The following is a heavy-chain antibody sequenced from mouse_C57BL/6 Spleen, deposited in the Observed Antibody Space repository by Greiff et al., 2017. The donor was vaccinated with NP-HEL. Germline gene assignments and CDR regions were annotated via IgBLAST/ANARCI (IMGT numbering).Heavy chain of an antibody. D-gene: IGHD2-1*01. CDR1: GFNVKDDY. Sequence: VQLQQSGAELVRPGASVKLSCTASGFNVKDDYMHWVKQRPEQGLEWIGWIDPENGDTEYASKFQGKATITADTSSNTAYLQLSSLTSEDTAVYYCTTGNSWFAYWGQGTLVTVSA. J-gene: IGHJ3*01. CDR3: TTGNSWFAY. V-gene: IGHV14-4*01. CDR2: IDPENGDT.